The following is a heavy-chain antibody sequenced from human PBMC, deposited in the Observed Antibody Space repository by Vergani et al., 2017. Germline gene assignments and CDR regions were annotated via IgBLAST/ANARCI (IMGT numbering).Heavy chain of an antibody. CDR3: ARDSSGYCSSTSCYSYYYYYMDV. J-gene: IGHJ6*03. Sequence: QVQLQESGPGLVKPSQTLSLTCTVSGGSISSGSYYWSWIRQPAGKGLEWIGRIYTSGSNTYNPSLKSRVTMSVDTSKNQFSLKLSSVTAADTAVYYCARDSSGYCSSTSCYSYYYYYMDVWGKGTTVTVSS. D-gene: IGHD2-2*02. V-gene: IGHV4-61*02. CDR1: GGSISSGSYY. CDR2: IYTSGSN.